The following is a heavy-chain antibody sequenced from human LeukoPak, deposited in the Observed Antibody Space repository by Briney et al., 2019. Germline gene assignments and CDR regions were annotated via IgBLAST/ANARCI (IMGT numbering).Heavy chain of an antibody. D-gene: IGHD2-2*01. CDR1: GFTVSSNY. CDR3: TKMQGFCTGSSCYPRTFDI. CDR2: IYSGGST. J-gene: IGHJ3*02. Sequence: GGSLRLSCAASGFTVSSNYMSWVRQAPGKGLEWVSAIYSGGSTYYSGSVKGRFTISRDNSKNTVYLHINSLRAEDTAVYYCTKMQGFCTGSSCYPRTFDIWGQGTMVSVSS. V-gene: IGHV3-53*01.